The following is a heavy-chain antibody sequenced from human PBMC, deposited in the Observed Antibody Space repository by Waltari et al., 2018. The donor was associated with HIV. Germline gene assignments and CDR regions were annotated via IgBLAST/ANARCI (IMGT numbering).Heavy chain of an antibody. V-gene: IGHV3-9*01. J-gene: IGHJ4*02. CDR2: ISGKSGTT. CDR3: AKDNYDSSGPN. Sequence: EVQLVESGGGLVQPGRSLRLSCAASGFTFDDYAMHWVRKAPGKGLEGSSGISGKSGTTGYADSVKGRFTISRENAKNSLYLKMNSLRAEDTAVYYCAKDNYDSSGPNWGQGTLVTVSS. D-gene: IGHD3-22*01. CDR1: GFTFDDYA.